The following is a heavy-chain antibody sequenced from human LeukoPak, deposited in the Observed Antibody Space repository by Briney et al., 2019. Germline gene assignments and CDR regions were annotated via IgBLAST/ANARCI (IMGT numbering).Heavy chain of an antibody. V-gene: IGHV4-59*08. CDR1: GGSISSYY. CDR2: IYYSGST. CDR3: ARLRSYPVGYFDL. Sequence: SETLSLTCTVSGGSISSYYWSWIRQPPGKGLEWIGYIYYSGSTNYNPSLKSRVTISVDTSKNQFSLKLSPVTAADTAVYYCARLRSYPVGYFDLWGRGTLVTVSS. D-gene: IGHD1-26*01. J-gene: IGHJ2*01.